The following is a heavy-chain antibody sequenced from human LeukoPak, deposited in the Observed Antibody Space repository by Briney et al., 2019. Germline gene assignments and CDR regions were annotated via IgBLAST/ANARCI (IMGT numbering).Heavy chain of an antibody. V-gene: IGHV3-7*01. Sequence: GGSLRLSCAASGFTFSSYWMSWVRQAPGKGLEWVANIKQDGSEKYYVDSVKGRFTISRDNAKNSPYLQMNSLRAEDTAVYYCARAWVGYYDSSGGDYWGQGTLVTVSS. CDR3: ARAWVGYYDSSGGDY. CDR2: IKQDGSEK. D-gene: IGHD3-22*01. CDR1: GFTFSSYW. J-gene: IGHJ4*02.